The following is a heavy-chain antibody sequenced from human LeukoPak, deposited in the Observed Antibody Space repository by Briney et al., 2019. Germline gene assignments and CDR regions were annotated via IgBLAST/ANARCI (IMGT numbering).Heavy chain of an antibody. CDR1: GFPFSSYA. V-gene: IGHV3-30*02. J-gene: IGHJ1*01. D-gene: IGHD5-24*01. Sequence: HPGGSLRLSCKASGFPFSSYAMQWVRQAPGKGLEWVACITYDENIKYYADSVKGRFTISRDNSENTLYLQMNSLRAEDTAVYYCAKENTRDGYIHFHDWGQGTLVTVSS. CDR3: AKENTRDGYIHFHD. CDR2: ITYDENIK.